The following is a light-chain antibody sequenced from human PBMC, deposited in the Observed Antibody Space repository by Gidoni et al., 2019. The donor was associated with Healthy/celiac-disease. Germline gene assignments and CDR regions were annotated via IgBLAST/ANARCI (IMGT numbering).Light chain of an antibody. CDR3: QQYNNWPRT. J-gene: IGKJ2*01. CDR1: QSVSSN. V-gene: IGKV3-15*01. Sequence: EIVMTQSPATLSVSPRERATLSCRASQSVSSNLAWYQQKPGQAPRLLIYGASTRATGIPARFSGSGSGTEFTLTISSLQSEDFAVYYCQQYNNWPRTFGLGTKLEIK. CDR2: GAS.